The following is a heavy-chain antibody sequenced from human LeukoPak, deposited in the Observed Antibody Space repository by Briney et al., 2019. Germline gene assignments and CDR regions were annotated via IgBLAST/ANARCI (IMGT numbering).Heavy chain of an antibody. CDR1: GFTFSNFW. Sequence: GGSLRLSCTAPGFTFSNFWMGWVRQAPGKGLEWVAVISYDGSNKYYADSVKGRFTISRDNSKNTLYLQMNSLRAEDTAVYYCAKMAWNYDSSGYRDYWGQGTLVTVSS. D-gene: IGHD3-22*01. CDR3: AKMAWNYDSSGYRDY. V-gene: IGHV3-30*18. J-gene: IGHJ4*02. CDR2: ISYDGSNK.